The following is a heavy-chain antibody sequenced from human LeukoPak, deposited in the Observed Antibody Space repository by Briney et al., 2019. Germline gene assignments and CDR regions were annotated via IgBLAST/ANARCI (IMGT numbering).Heavy chain of an antibody. CDR1: GGSISSSNYY. J-gene: IGHJ4*02. D-gene: IGHD3-3*01. CDR3: ARLTIFGGLFDY. V-gene: IGHV4-30-4*08. Sequence: SETLSLTCSVSGGSISSSNYYWSWIRQPPGKGLEWIGYIYYSGSTYYNPSLKSRVTISVDTSKNQFSLKLSSVTAADTAVYYCARLTIFGGLFDYWGQGTLVTVSS. CDR2: IYYSGST.